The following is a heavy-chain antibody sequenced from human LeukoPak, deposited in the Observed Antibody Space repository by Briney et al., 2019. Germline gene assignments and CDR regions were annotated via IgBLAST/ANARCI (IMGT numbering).Heavy chain of an antibody. CDR1: GFTFSNYA. V-gene: IGHV3-64*01. CDR2: ISDNGDST. Sequence: PGGSLRLSCAASGFTFSNYAMHWVRQAPGKGLEYVSGISDNGDSTYYANSVKGGFTISRDNSKNTLYLQMGSLRAEDMAVYYCARVGLSYDYGDYWGQGTLVTVSS. J-gene: IGHJ4*02. D-gene: IGHD3-16*02. CDR3: ARVGLSYDYGDY.